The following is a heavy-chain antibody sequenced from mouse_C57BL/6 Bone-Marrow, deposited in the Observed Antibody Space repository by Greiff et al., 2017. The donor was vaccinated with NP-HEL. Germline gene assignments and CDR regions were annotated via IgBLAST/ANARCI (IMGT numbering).Heavy chain of an antibody. CDR2: IDPSDSYT. Sequence: QVQLQQPGAELVKPGASVKLSCKASGYTFTSYWMQWVKQRPGQGLEWIGEIDPSDSYTNYNQKFKGKATLTVDTSSSTAYMQLSSLTSEDSAVYYCARRRSGKAWFAYWGQGTLVTVSA. J-gene: IGHJ3*01. CDR3: ARRRSGKAWFAY. CDR1: GYTFTSYW. V-gene: IGHV1-50*01. D-gene: IGHD1-1*01.